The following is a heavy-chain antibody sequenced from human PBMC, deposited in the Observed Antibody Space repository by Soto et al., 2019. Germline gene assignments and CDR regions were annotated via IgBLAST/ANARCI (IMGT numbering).Heavy chain of an antibody. D-gene: IGHD3-16*01. CDR2: INHSGST. Sequence: QVQLQQWGAGLLKPSETLSLTCAVYGGSFSGYYWSWIRQPPGKGLEWIGEINHSGSTNYNPSLKSRVTISVDTSKNQFSLKLSSVTAADTAVYYCARDFISYDYASLDYWGQGTLVTVSS. CDR1: GGSFSGYY. V-gene: IGHV4-34*01. J-gene: IGHJ4*02. CDR3: ARDFISYDYASLDY.